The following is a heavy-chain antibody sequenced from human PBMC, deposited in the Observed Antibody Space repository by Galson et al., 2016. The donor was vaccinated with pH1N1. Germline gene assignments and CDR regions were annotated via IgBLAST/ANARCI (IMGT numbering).Heavy chain of an antibody. J-gene: IGHJ3*02. Sequence: QSGAEVNKPGESLKISCKGSGHKFTSSWIGWVRQMTGKGLEWMRISHLGGTLIRYRPSFQGQVTISADKSVNIVYLEWGSLKASDTATYYCASQNDYGDYRGDAFDIWGQGTMVTVSS. V-gene: IGHV5-51*03. CDR2: SHLGGTLI. D-gene: IGHD4-17*01. CDR1: GHKFTSSW. CDR3: ASQNDYGDYRGDAFDI.